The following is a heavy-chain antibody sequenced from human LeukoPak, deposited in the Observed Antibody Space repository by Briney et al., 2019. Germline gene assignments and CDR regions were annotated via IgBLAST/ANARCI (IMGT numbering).Heavy chain of an antibody. J-gene: IGHJ4*02. V-gene: IGHV4-34*01. CDR1: GGSFSGYY. CDR3: ARAEKFGELPAHFDY. CDR2: INHSGST. D-gene: IGHD3-10*01. Sequence: SETLSLTCAVYGGSFSGYYWSWIRQPPGKGLEWIGEINHSGSTNYNPPLKSRVTISVDTSKNQFSLKLSSVTAADTAVYYCARAEKFGELPAHFDYWGQGTLVTVSS.